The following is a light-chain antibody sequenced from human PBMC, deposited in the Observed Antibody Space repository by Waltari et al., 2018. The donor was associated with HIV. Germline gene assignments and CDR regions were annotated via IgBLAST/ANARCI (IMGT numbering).Light chain of an antibody. CDR1: SSNIGRDF. J-gene: IGLJ3*02. Sequence: QSVLTQPPSASGTPGQRVTIPCSGSSSNIGRDFVYWYQQLPGTAPKLLIYSNDQRPSGVPDRFPGSTSGTSASLAISGLRSEDEADYYCTTWDSSVTAWVFGGGTKLTVL. CDR2: SND. V-gene: IGLV1-47*02. CDR3: TTWDSSVTAWV.